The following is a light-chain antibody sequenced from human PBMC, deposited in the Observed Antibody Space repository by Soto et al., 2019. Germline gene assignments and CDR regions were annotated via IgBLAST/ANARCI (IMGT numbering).Light chain of an antibody. Sequence: QSVLTQPASVSGSPGQSITISCTGTSSDVGGYNYVSWYQQHPGRAPKLMIYDVTSRPSGVSNRFSGSKSGNTASLTISGLQAEDEADYYCASCASGTHVIFGGGTQLTVL. CDR3: ASCASGTHVI. J-gene: IGLJ2*01. CDR1: SSDVGGYNY. V-gene: IGLV2-14*03. CDR2: DVT.